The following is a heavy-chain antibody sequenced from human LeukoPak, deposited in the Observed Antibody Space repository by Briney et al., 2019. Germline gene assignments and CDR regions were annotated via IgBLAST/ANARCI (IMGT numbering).Heavy chain of an antibody. D-gene: IGHD1-26*01. Sequence: ASVKVSCKTSGDTFTSYGITWVRQAPGQGLEWMGWMNPNSGNTGYAQKFQGRVTITRNTSISTAYMELSSLRSEDTAVYYCARLRGSYYYFDYWGQGTLVTVSS. V-gene: IGHV1-8*03. CDR3: ARLRGSYYYFDY. J-gene: IGHJ4*02. CDR2: MNPNSGNT. CDR1: GDTFTSYG.